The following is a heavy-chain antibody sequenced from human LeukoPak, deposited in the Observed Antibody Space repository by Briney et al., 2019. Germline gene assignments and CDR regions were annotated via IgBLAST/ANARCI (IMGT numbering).Heavy chain of an antibody. Sequence: PGGSLRLSCAASGFIFDDYAMHWVRQAPGKGLEWVSGITWNSDSIDYADSVKGRFTISRDNAKNTLYLQMNSLRAEDTAVYYCAKGPPQVSYGYDWGQGTLVTVSS. V-gene: IGHV3-9*01. J-gene: IGHJ4*02. CDR3: AKGPPQVSYGYD. CDR1: GFIFDDYA. CDR2: ITWNSDSI. D-gene: IGHD5-18*01.